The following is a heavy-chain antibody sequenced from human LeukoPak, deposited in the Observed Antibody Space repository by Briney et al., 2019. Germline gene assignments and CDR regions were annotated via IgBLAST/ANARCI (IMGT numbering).Heavy chain of an antibody. CDR1: GFTFGNYN. CDR3: ARSRGESDHDAFNT. J-gene: IGHJ3*02. CDR2: IVRSSFYR. Sequence: GGSLRLSCTASGFTFGNYNMKWVREAPGKGREGVSSIVRSSFYRYYADSMKGRFTISRDNAENSLYLLMNSLTVEDTAVYFCARSRGESDHDAFNTWDQGPMVTVSS. D-gene: IGHD3-10*01. V-gene: IGHV3-21*01.